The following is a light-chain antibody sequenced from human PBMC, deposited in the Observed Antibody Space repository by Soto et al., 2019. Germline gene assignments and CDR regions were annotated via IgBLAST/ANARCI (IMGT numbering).Light chain of an antibody. Sequence: QSALTQPASVSGSPGQSITISCTGTSSDVGGYNYVSWYQHHPGKAPKLMIYDVSNRPSGVSNRFSGSKSGNTASLTISGLQAEDVADYYCSSYTGSSTYVFGTGTKLTVL. CDR3: SSYTGSSTYV. J-gene: IGLJ1*01. CDR1: SSDVGGYNY. CDR2: DVS. V-gene: IGLV2-14*03.